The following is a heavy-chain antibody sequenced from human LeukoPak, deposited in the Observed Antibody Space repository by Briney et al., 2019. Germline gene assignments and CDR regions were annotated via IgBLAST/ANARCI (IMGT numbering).Heavy chain of an antibody. J-gene: IGHJ3*02. Sequence: EPGGSLRLSCTASGFTFRNYGMHWVRQAPGKGLEWVAFIRNDGSDKYYADSVRGRFTISRDNSKNTLYLQMNSLRAEDTAVYYCARSRDGDYQGGDAFDIWGQGTMVTVSS. CDR2: IRNDGSDK. CDR1: GFTFRNYG. V-gene: IGHV3-30*02. D-gene: IGHD4-17*01. CDR3: ARSRDGDYQGGDAFDI.